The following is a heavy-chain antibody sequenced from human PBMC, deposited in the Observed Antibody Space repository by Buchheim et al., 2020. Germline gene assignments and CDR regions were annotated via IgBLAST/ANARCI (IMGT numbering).Heavy chain of an antibody. J-gene: IGHJ5*02. CDR3: ARDRARFYYGSGSGNWFDP. V-gene: IGHV4-31*03. CDR1: GGSINSGAYY. D-gene: IGHD3-10*01. CDR2: IFYSGST. Sequence: QVQLQESGPGLVKPSQTLSLTCTVSGGSINSGAYYLSWIRQHPGKGLEWIGYIFYSGSTYYNPSLKSRVPISGDTSKNQFSLKLSSVTAADTAVYYCARDRARFYYGSGSGNWFDPWGQGTL.